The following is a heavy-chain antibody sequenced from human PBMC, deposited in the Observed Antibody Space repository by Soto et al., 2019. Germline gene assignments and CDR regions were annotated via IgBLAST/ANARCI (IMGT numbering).Heavy chain of an antibody. J-gene: IGHJ6*02. Sequence: GESLKISFKASGYSFTINCIGSVRPMPGKDLEWMGIIYPGDSDTRYSPSFQGQVTISADKSISTAYLQWSSLKASDTAMYYCARHRGITIFGVVTPYYYYYGMDVWGQGTTVTVSS. CDR2: IYPGDSDT. CDR3: ARHRGITIFGVVTPYYYYYGMDV. V-gene: IGHV5-51*01. D-gene: IGHD3-3*01. CDR1: GYSFTINC.